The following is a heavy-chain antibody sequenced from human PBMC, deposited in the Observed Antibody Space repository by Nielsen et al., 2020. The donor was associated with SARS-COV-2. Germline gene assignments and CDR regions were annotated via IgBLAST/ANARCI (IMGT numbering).Heavy chain of an antibody. D-gene: IGHD2-15*01. J-gene: IGHJ6*02. CDR3: AKDIDYYYGMDV. CDR2: IGTAGDT. CDR1: GFTFSSYD. V-gene: IGHV3-13*04. Sequence: GESLKISCAASGFTFSSYDMHWVRQATGKGLEWVSAIGTAGDTYYPGSVKGRFTISRDNAKNSLYLQMNSLRAEDTALYYCAKDIDYYYGMDVWGQGTPVTVSS.